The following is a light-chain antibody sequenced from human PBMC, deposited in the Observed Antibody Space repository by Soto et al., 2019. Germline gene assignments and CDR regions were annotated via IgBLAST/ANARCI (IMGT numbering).Light chain of an antibody. Sequence: MTQSPSTLSASVGDRVTITCRASQTIRSYLNWYQQKPGQAPRLLIYLASTRAPGIPARFSGSGSGTEFTLTISSLQSEDFAVYYCQQYNNWPPTTFGQGTRLEIK. CDR1: QTIRSY. CDR2: LAS. V-gene: IGKV3D-15*01. CDR3: QQYNNWPPTT. J-gene: IGKJ5*01.